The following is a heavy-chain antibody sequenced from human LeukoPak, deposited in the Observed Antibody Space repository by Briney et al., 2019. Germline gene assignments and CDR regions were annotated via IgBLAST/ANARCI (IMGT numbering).Heavy chain of an antibody. CDR3: ARRKVAAEIDY. V-gene: IGHV4-39*02. D-gene: IGHD6-13*01. Sequence: PSETLSLTCTVSGGSIIDTNYFWGWIRPPPGKGLEWIGSIYYRGNTYYSPSLKRRVTLFVDTSKNHFSLKLSSVTAADTAIYYCARRKVAAEIDYWGQGSLVTVSS. CDR1: GGSIIDTNYF. J-gene: IGHJ4*02. CDR2: IYYRGNT.